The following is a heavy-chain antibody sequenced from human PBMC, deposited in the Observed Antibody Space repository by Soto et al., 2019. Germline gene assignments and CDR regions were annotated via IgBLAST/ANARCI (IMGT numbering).Heavy chain of an antibody. CDR2: IRGFSPYT. Sequence: GGSLRLSCISSGFTFRTYTMNWVRQAPGKGLEWVSGIRGFSPYTFYAESVKGRFAISRDNAKNSLYLQMDSLRAEDTAVYYCARDRGYDAHDYYYNAMDVWGQGTTVTVSS. CDR1: GFTFRTYT. CDR3: ARDRGYDAHDYYYNAMDV. D-gene: IGHD3-10*01. V-gene: IGHV3-21*01. J-gene: IGHJ6*02.